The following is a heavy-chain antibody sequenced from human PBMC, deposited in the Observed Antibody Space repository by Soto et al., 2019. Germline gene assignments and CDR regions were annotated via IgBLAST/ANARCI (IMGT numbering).Heavy chain of an antibody. CDR2: IYTSGST. V-gene: IGHV4-4*07. D-gene: IGHD3-9*01. CDR3: ARDHDILTGYSLYYYYGMDV. Sequence: SETLSLTCTVSGGSISSYYWSWIRQPAGKGLEWIGRIYTSGSTNYNPSLKSRVTMSVDTSKNQFSLKLRSDDTAVYYCARDHDILTGYSLYYYYGMDVWGQGTTVTVSS. CDR1: GGSISSYY. J-gene: IGHJ6*02.